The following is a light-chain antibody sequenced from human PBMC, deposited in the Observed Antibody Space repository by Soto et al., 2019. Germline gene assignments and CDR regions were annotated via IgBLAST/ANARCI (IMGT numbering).Light chain of an antibody. J-gene: IGKJ1*01. CDR2: GAS. Sequence: EIVLTESPVTLSLSPGDRATLSCRASQSVSSNLAWYQQKPGQAPRLLIYGASTRATGIPARFSGSGSGTEFTLTISSLQSEDFAVYYCQQYNNWPGTFGQGTKVDI. V-gene: IGKV3-15*01. CDR3: QQYNNWPGT. CDR1: QSVSSN.